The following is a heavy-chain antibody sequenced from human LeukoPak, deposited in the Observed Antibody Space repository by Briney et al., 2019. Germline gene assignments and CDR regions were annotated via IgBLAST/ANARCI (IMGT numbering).Heavy chain of an antibody. J-gene: IGHJ4*02. CDR2: IYHSGST. CDR1: GYSISSGYY. D-gene: IGHD1-26*01. V-gene: IGHV4-38-2*02. CDR3: ARGYNWGSYYTY. Sequence: PSETLSLTCTVSGYSISSGYYWGWIRQPPGKGLEWIGSIYHSGSTYYNPSLKSRVTISVDTSKNQFSLKLSSVTAADTAVYYCARGYNWGSYYTYWGQGTLVTVSS.